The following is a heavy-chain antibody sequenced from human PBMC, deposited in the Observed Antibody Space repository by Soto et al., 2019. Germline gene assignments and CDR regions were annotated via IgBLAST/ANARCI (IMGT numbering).Heavy chain of an antibody. CDR3: AREENMYCSGGSCHLYPHYYGMDV. V-gene: IGHV1-69*06. Sequence: PSVKVSCKASGGTFSSYAISWVRQAPGQGLEWMGGIIPIFGTANYAQKFQGRVTITADKSTSTAYMELSSLRSEDTAVYYCAREENMYCSGGSCHLYPHYYGMDVWGQGTTVTVS. J-gene: IGHJ6*02. CDR1: GGTFSSYA. CDR2: IIPIFGTA. D-gene: IGHD2-15*01.